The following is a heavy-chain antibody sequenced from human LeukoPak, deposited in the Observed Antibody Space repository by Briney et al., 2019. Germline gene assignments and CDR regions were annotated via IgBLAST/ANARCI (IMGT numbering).Heavy chain of an antibody. V-gene: IGHV1-46*01. D-gene: IGHD3-10*01. CDR1: GYTFTSYY. CDR2: INPSGGST. J-gene: IGHJ5*02. CDR3: ARRLGDRGFDP. Sequence: ASVKVSCKASGYTFTSYYMHWVRQAPGQGLEWMGIINPSGGSTSYAQKFQGRVTMTRDMSTSTVYMELSSLRPEDTAVYYCARRLGDRGFDPWGQGTLVTVSS.